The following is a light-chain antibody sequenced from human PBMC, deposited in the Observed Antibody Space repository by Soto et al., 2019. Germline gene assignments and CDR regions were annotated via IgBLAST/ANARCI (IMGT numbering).Light chain of an antibody. CDR2: EVS. J-gene: IGLJ1*01. CDR3: SSYTSSTFYV. Sequence: QPSLTQPASVSGSPGQSITISCTGTSSDVGGYNYVSWYQQHPGKAPKLMIYEVSNRPSGVSNRFSGSKSGNTASLTISGPQAEDEADYYCSSYTSSTFYVFGTGTKVTVL. CDR1: SSDVGGYNY. V-gene: IGLV2-14*01.